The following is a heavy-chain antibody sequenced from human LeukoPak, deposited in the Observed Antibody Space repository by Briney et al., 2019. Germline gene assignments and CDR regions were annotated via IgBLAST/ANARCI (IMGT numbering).Heavy chain of an antibody. D-gene: IGHD4-23*01. V-gene: IGHV3-30*03. CDR3: AREGGGKPNYYYMDV. Sequence: PGRSLRLSCAASGFTFSSYGMHWVRQAPGKGLEWVAVISYDGSNKYYADSVKGRFTISRDNSKNTLYLQMNSLRAEDTAVYYCAREGGGKPNYYYMDVWGKGTTVTVSS. CDR2: ISYDGSNK. CDR1: GFTFSSYG. J-gene: IGHJ6*03.